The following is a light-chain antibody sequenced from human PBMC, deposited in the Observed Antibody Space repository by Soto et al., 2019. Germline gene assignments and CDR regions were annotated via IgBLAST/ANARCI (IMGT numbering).Light chain of an antibody. CDR1: HNVATNY. V-gene: IGKV3-20*01. Sequence: EIVLTQIPGTLSLSPGDRATLSCRASHNVATNYLAWYQQKPGQAPRLLIYGASNRATGIPDRFSGTGSGTDFSLTISRLEPEDFAVYFGQQYGTSPLTFGGGTKVEIK. J-gene: IGKJ4*01. CDR3: QQYGTSPLT. CDR2: GAS.